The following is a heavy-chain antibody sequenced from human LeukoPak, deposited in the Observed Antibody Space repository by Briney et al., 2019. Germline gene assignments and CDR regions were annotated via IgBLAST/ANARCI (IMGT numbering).Heavy chain of an antibody. J-gene: IGHJ5*02. CDR2: INPNSGGT. Sequence: GASVKVSCKASGYTFTGYYIHWVRQGPGQGLEWMGWINPNSGGTNYAQKFQGRVTMTRDTSISTAYMELSRLRSDDTAVYYCARCIAVAGTGWFDPWGQGTLVTVSS. V-gene: IGHV1-2*02. CDR1: GYTFTGYY. D-gene: IGHD6-19*01. CDR3: ARCIAVAGTGWFDP.